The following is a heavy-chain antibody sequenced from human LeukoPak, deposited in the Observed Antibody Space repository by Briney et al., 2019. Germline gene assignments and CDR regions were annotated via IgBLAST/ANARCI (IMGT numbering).Heavy chain of an antibody. CDR2: INPNSGGT. CDR1: GYTFTGYY. V-gene: IGHV1-2*04. CDR3: ARDLKPPYCGGDCPNTPNYYYYGMDV. Sequence: GASVKVSCKASGYTFTGYYMHWVRQAPGQGLEWMGWINPNSGGTNYAQKFQGWVTMTRDTSISTAYMELSRLRSDDTAVYYCARDLKPPYCGGDCPNTPNYYYYGMDVWGQGTTVTVSS. J-gene: IGHJ6*02. D-gene: IGHD2-21*02.